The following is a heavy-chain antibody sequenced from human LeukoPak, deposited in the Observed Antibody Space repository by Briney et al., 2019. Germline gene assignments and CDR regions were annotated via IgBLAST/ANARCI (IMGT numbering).Heavy chain of an antibody. D-gene: IGHD1-26*01. Sequence: SETLSLTCTVSGGSISSSSYYWGWIRQPPGKGLEWIGSIYYSGSAYYNPSLKSRVTTSVDTSKNQFSLKLSSVTAADTAVYYCARLRGRYGGDAFGIWGQGTVVTVSS. V-gene: IGHV4-39*01. CDR2: IYYSGSA. CDR1: GGSISSSSYY. J-gene: IGHJ3*02. CDR3: ARLRGRYGGDAFGI.